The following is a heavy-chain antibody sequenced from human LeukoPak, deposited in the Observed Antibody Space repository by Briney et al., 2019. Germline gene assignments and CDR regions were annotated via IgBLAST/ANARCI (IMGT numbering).Heavy chain of an antibody. Sequence: SETLSLTCTVSGDSVSSSPYYWSWIRQPPGKGLEWIGEINHSGSTNYNPSLKSRVTISVDTSKNQFSLKLSSVTAADTAVYYCARSHYYDSSGSHNNWFDPWGQGTLVTVSS. CDR3: ARSHYYDSSGSHNNWFDP. CDR2: INHSGST. CDR1: GDSVSSSPYY. J-gene: IGHJ5*02. D-gene: IGHD3-22*01. V-gene: IGHV4-39*07.